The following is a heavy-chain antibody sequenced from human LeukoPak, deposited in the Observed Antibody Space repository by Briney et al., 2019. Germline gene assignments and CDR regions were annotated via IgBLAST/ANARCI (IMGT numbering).Heavy chain of an antibody. Sequence: SVTVSCKASGGTFSIYAISWVRQAPGQGLEWMGRIIPILGIANYAQKFQGRVTITADKSTSTAYMELSSLRSEDTAVYYCARADVVVVPAATGGYYYYGMDVWGQGTTVTVSS. D-gene: IGHD2-2*01. J-gene: IGHJ6*02. CDR1: GGTFSIYA. V-gene: IGHV1-69*04. CDR3: ARADVVVVPAATGGYYYYGMDV. CDR2: IIPILGIA.